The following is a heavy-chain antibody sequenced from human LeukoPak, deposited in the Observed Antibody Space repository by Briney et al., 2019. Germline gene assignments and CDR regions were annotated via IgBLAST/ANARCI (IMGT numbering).Heavy chain of an antibody. D-gene: IGHD5-12*01. CDR3: AKDPRQWIFDY. CDR2: ISNSGGST. CDR1: GFTFSSYA. Sequence: GGSLRLSCAASGFTFSSYAMSWVRQAPGKGLEWVSTISNSGGSTYYADSVKGRFTISRDNSKNTLYLQMNSLRAEDTAVYYCAKDPRQWIFDYWGQGTLVTVSS. J-gene: IGHJ4*02. V-gene: IGHV3-23*01.